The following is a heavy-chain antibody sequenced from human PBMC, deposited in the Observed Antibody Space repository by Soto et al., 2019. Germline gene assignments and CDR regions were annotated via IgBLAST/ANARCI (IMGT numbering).Heavy chain of an antibody. J-gene: IGHJ4*02. CDR2: STHTGNT. CDR3: ARSGEHPLDY. CDR1: GYAFPHYV. Sequence: ASVKVSCKTSGYAFPHYVINWVRQAPGHGLEWMGFSTHTGNTNYAQNFQGRVVLTTDTSTSTAYMEVTSLRSDDTAVYYCARSGEHPLDYWGQGXPVTVYS. D-gene: IGHD1-26*01. V-gene: IGHV1-18*01.